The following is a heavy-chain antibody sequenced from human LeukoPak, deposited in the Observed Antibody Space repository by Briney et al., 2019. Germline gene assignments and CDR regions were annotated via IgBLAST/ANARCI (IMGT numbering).Heavy chain of an antibody. J-gene: IGHJ6*04. V-gene: IGHV6-1*01. CDR1: GDTVSSNSAA. CDR2: TFYWSTWKT. CDR3: ARGRPSYYAMDV. Sequence: SQTLSLTCAISGDTVSSNSAAWNWLRQSPSRGLEWVGRTFYWSTWKTDFAVSMSSRMTINPDTSKNQFSLQLNSVTPEDTGVYFCARGRPSYYAMDVWGEGTSVTVSS.